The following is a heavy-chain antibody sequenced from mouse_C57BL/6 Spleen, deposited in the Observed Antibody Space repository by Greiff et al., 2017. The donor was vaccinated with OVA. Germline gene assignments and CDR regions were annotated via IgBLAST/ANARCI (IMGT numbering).Heavy chain of an antibody. V-gene: IGHV1-69*01. CDR1: GYTFTSYW. D-gene: IGHD1-1*01. J-gene: IGHJ2*01. CDR2: IDPSDSYT. Sequence: VQLKQPGAELVMPGASVKLSCKASGYTFTSYWMHWVKQRPGQGLEWIGEIDPSDSYTNYNQKFKGKSTLTVDKSSSTAYMQLSSLTSEDSAVYYCARRGYGSDGWYYCDYWGQGTTLTVSS. CDR3: ARRGYGSDGWYYCDY.